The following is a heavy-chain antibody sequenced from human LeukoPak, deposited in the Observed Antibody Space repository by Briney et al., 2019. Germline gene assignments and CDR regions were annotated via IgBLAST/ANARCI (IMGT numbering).Heavy chain of an antibody. D-gene: IGHD5-24*01. CDR1: GFTFSSYW. V-gene: IGHV3-74*01. Sequence: GGSLRLSCAASGFTFSSYWMHWVRQAPGKGLVWVSRINSDGSSTSYADSVKGRFTISRDNAKNTLYLQMNSLRAEDTAVYYCARGTWATLYYYYMDVWGKGPRSPSP. CDR3: ARGTWATLYYYYMDV. J-gene: IGHJ6*03. CDR2: INSDGSST.